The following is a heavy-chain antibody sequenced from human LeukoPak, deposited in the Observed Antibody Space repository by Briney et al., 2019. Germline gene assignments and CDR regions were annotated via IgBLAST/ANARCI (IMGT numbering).Heavy chain of an antibody. Sequence: RASVKVSCKASGYTFTDYYMHWVRQAPGQGLEWMGWINPNSGGTKYAQKFQGRVTMTRDTSTSTVYMELSSLRSEDTAIYYCARIRDGYNDAYDIWGQGTVVTVPS. V-gene: IGHV1-2*02. CDR3: ARIRDGYNDAYDI. CDR2: INPNSGGT. D-gene: IGHD5-24*01. CDR1: GYTFTDYY. J-gene: IGHJ3*02.